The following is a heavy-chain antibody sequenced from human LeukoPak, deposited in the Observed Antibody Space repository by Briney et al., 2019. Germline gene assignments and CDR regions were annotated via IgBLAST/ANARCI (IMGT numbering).Heavy chain of an antibody. J-gene: IGHJ4*02. V-gene: IGHV4-61*02. CDR2: IYSNGDT. Sequence: SETLSLTCTVSGVYITNGLYFWNWIRQPAGKGLEWIGRIYSNGDTNYNPSLKSRVTISQDRTRNQFSLKLSSVTAADTAVYYCAREYYYDSSGYYSYFDYWGQGTLVTVSS. CDR1: GVYITNGLYF. CDR3: AREYYYDSSGYYSYFDY. D-gene: IGHD3-22*01.